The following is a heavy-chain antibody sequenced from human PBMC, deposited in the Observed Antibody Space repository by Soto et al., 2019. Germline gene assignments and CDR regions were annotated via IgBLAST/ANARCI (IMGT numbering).Heavy chain of an antibody. CDR2: IYYSGST. Sequence: SESLSLTCTVSGGSISSYYWSWIRQPPGKGLEWIGYIYYSGSTNYNPSLKSRVTISVDTSKNQFSLKLSSVTAADTAVYYCARTLYSYGPRLDYWGQGTVVTVSS. J-gene: IGHJ4*01. CDR3: ARTLYSYGPRLDY. D-gene: IGHD5-18*01. CDR1: GGSISSYY. V-gene: IGHV4-59*01.